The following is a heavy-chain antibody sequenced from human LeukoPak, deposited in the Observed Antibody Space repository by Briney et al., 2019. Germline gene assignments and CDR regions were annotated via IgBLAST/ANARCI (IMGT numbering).Heavy chain of an antibody. V-gene: IGHV3-23*01. Sequence: GGSLRLSCAASGFTFSSYSMNWVRQAPGKGLEWVSAISGSGGSTYYADSVKGRFTISRDNSKNTLYLQMNSLRAEDTAVYYCAKATQQLVRKLYFDYWGQGTLVTVSS. CDR1: GFTFSSYS. CDR3: AKATQQLVRKLYFDY. J-gene: IGHJ4*02. D-gene: IGHD6-13*01. CDR2: ISGSGGST.